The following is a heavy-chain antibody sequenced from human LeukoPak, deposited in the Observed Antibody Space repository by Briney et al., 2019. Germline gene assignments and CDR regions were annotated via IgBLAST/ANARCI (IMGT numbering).Heavy chain of an antibody. V-gene: IGHV3-66*02. CDR3: ARASSGYSYGHYFDY. D-gene: IGHD5-18*01. CDR2: IYSGGST. CDR1: GFTVSSNY. Sequence: GGSLRLSCAASGFTVSSNYMSWVRQAPGKGLEWVSVIYSGGSTYYADSVKGRFTISRDNSKNTLYLQMNSLRAEDTAVYYCARASSGYSYGHYFDYWGQGTLVAVSS. J-gene: IGHJ4*02.